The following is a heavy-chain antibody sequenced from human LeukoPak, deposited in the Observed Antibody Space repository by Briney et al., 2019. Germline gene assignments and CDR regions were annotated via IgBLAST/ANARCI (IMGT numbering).Heavy chain of an antibody. Sequence: GESLKISCMGSGYSFTSYWIGWVRQMPGKGLEWMGIIYPGDSDSRYSPSFAGQVTISVDKSISTAYLHRSSLKASDTAMYYCARLRDNWFDSWGQGTLVTVSS. CDR3: ARLRDNWFDS. J-gene: IGHJ5*01. CDR2: IYPGDSDS. V-gene: IGHV5-51*01. CDR1: GYSFTSYW. D-gene: IGHD5-24*01.